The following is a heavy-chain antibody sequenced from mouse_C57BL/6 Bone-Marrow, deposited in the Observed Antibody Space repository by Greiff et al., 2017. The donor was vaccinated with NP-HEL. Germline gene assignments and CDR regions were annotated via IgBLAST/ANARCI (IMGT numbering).Heavy chain of an antibody. CDR2: IDPENGDT. CDR1: GFNIKDDY. D-gene: IGHD1-1*01. Sequence: VQLQQSGAELVRPGASVKLSCTASGFNIKDDYMHWVKQRPEQGLEWIGWIDPENGDTEYASKFQGKATITADTSSNTAYLQLSSRTSEDTAVDYCTLYYYGFDYWGQGTTLTVSS. CDR3: TLYYYGFDY. J-gene: IGHJ2*01. V-gene: IGHV14-4*01.